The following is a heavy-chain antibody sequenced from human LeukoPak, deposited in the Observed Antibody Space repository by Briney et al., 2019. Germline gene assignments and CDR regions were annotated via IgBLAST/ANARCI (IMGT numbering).Heavy chain of an antibody. J-gene: IGHJ4*02. CDR3: ARESYDSSGYYGFDY. Sequence: SETLSLTCTVSGGSISSYYWSWIRQPPGKGLELIGYIYYSGSTNYNPSLKSRVTISVDTSKNQFSLKLSSVTAADTAVYYCARESYDSSGYYGFDYWGQGTLVTVSS. V-gene: IGHV4-59*12. CDR2: IYYSGST. CDR1: GGSISSYY. D-gene: IGHD3-22*01.